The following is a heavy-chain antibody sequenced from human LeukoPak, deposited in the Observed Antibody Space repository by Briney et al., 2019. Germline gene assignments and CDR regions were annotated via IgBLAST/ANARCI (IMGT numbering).Heavy chain of an antibody. CDR1: GGSISTYY. Sequence: PSETLSLTCTVSGGSISTYYWSWIRQPPGKGLEWMGYIYYSGSTNYNPSLKSRVTISVDTSKNQFSLKLSSVTAADTAVYYCARVEVGATTYYYYYCMDVWGKGTTVTVSS. J-gene: IGHJ6*03. D-gene: IGHD1-26*01. V-gene: IGHV4-59*01. CDR2: IYYSGST. CDR3: ARVEVGATTYYYYYCMDV.